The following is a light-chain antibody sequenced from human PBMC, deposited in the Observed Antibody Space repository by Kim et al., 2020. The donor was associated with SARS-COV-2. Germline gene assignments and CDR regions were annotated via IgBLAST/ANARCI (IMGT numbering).Light chain of an antibody. Sequence: PGQSYAISCAGTRGDFGSYKFVSWYQRHPRKSPKLIIYEVTKRPSVVPDRFSGSMSGNTASLTVSGLQAEDEADYYCASHGGYDYVFGTGTKVTVL. CDR1: RGDFGSYKF. J-gene: IGLJ1*01. CDR2: EVT. V-gene: IGLV2-8*01. CDR3: ASHGGYDYV.